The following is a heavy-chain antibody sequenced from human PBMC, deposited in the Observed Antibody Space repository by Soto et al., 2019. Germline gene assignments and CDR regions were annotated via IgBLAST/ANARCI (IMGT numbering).Heavy chain of an antibody. CDR1: GFTFSSYA. Sequence: ESGGGVVQPGRSLRLSCAASGFTFSSYAMHWVRQAPGKGLEWVAVISYDGSNKYYADSVKGRFTISRDNSKNTLYMQMNSLRAEDTAVDYCARAGRDGYNDYYYYGMDVWGQGTTVTVSS. D-gene: IGHD5-12*01. CDR3: ARAGRDGYNDYYYYGMDV. V-gene: IGHV3-30-3*01. J-gene: IGHJ6*02. CDR2: ISYDGSNK.